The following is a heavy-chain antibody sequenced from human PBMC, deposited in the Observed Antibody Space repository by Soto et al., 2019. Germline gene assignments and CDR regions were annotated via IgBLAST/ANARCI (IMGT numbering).Heavy chain of an antibody. Sequence: QVQLVQSGAEVKKPGSSVKVSCKASGGTFSSYTISWVRQAPGQGLEWMGRIIPILGIANYAQKFQGRVTNTADKSTSTAYMELSSLRSEDTAVYYCARDPSWELLRGAYYYYGMDVWGQGTTVTVSS. D-gene: IGHD1-26*01. CDR2: IIPILGIA. CDR1: GGTFSSYT. V-gene: IGHV1-69*08. J-gene: IGHJ6*02. CDR3: ARDPSWELLRGAYYYYGMDV.